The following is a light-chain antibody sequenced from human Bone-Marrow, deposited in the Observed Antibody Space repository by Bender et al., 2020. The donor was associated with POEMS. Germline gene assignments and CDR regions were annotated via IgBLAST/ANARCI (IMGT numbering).Light chain of an antibody. CDR1: SSDVGAYNY. J-gene: IGLJ3*02. V-gene: IGLV2-23*02. CDR3: CSYAATSTWV. Sequence: QSALTQPRSVSGSPGQSVTLSCTGTSSDVGAYNYVSWFQQYPGKAPKLMIYEVRKRPSGVSNRFSGSKSDNTASLTISGLQAEDEADYYCCSYAATSTWVFGGGTKLTVL. CDR2: EVR.